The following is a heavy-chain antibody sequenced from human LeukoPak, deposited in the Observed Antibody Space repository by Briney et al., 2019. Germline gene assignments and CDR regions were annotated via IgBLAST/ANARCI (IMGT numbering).Heavy chain of an antibody. CDR1: GGTFSSYA. CDR3: ARAPYYYDSSGTGEFDY. CDR2: IIPIFGTA. J-gene: IGHJ4*02. Sequence: ASVKVSCKASGGTFSSYAISWVRQAPGQGLEWMGGIIPIFGTANYAQKFQGRVTITADESTSTAYMELSCLRSEDTAVYYCARAPYYYDSSGTGEFDYWGQGTLVTVSS. D-gene: IGHD3-22*01. V-gene: IGHV1-69*01.